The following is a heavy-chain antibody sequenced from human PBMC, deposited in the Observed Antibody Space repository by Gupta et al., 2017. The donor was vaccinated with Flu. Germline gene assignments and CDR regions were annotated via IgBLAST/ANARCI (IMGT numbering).Heavy chain of an antibody. J-gene: IGHJ6*02. CDR3: ARGAAVGGYYGMDV. D-gene: IGHD6-13*01. V-gene: IGHV4-34*01. CDR2: INHSGST. Sequence: RQPPGKGLEWIGEINHSGSTNYNPSLKSRVTISVDTSKNQFSLKLSSVTAADTAVYYCARGAAVGGYYGMDVWGQGTTVTVSS.